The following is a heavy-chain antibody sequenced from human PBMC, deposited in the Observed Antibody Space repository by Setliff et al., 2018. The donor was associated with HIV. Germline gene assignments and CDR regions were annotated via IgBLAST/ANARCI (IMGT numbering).Heavy chain of an antibody. CDR3: ATDLGSHALDP. J-gene: IGHJ5*02. CDR2: INPDSGGT. CDR1: GDTLSDYY. D-gene: IGHD6-13*01. V-gene: IGHV1-2*02. Sequence: ASVKVSCKASGDTLSDYYIHWVRQAPGQGLEWMGWINPDSGGTNYAQKFQGRVTMTRDTSLNTDYMEVRSLRSDDTAVYYCATDLGSHALDPWGQGTPVTVSS.